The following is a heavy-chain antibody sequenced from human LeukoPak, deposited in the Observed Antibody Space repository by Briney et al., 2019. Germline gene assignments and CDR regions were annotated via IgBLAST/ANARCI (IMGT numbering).Heavy chain of an antibody. V-gene: IGHV1-69*04. CDR3: ARDGDCGDYGYYYYCMDV. Sequence: ASVKVSCKASGGTFSSYAISWVRQAPGQGLEWMGRIITILGIANYAQKFQGRGTITADKSTSTAYMELSSLRSDETAAYYCARDGDCGDYGYYYYCMDVWGQGPTVTLSS. CDR2: IITILGIA. CDR1: GGTFSSYA. J-gene: IGHJ6*02. D-gene: IGHD4-17*01.